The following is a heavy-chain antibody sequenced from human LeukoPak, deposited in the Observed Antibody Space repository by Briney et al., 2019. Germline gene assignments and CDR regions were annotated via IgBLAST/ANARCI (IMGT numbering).Heavy chain of an antibody. CDR2: IYSGGST. D-gene: IGHD2-2*01. Sequence: GGSLRLSCAASGFTVSSNYMSWVRQAPGKGLEWVSVIYSGGSTYYADSVKGRFTISRDNSKNTLYLQMNSLRREDTAVFYCARPLGYCSSTSCRYFDYWGQGTLVTVSS. V-gene: IGHV3-66*04. CDR1: GFTVSSNY. J-gene: IGHJ4*02. CDR3: ARPLGYCSSTSCRYFDY.